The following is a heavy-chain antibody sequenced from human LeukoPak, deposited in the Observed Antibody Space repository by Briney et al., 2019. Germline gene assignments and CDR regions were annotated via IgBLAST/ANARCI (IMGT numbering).Heavy chain of an antibody. Sequence: ASVKVSCKASGYTFTSYGISWVRQAPGQGLEWMGWISAYNGNTNYAQKLQGRVTMTTDTSTSTAYMELRSLRSDDTAVYYCARDQITMVRGVIGYWGQGTLVTVSS. CDR3: ARDQITMVRGVIGY. V-gene: IGHV1-18*01. J-gene: IGHJ4*02. CDR1: GYTFTSYG. CDR2: ISAYNGNT. D-gene: IGHD3-10*01.